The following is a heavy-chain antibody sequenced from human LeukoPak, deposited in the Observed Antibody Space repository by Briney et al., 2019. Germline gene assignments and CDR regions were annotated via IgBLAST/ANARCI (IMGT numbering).Heavy chain of an antibody. CDR2: ISGSGTST. CDR3: AKESSGWYGSGDY. Sequence: PGGSLRLSCAASGFTFTSYAMSWVRQAPGKGLEWVSAISGSGTSTYYADSLKGRFTISRDNSKNTFYLQMNSLRAEDTAVYYCAKESSGWYGSGDYWGQGTLVTVSS. CDR1: GFTFTSYA. D-gene: IGHD6-19*01. V-gene: IGHV3-23*01. J-gene: IGHJ4*02.